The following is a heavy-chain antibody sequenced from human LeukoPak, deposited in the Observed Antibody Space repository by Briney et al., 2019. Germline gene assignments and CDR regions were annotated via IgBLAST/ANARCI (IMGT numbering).Heavy chain of an antibody. CDR1: GDTFSSYH. CDR2: INPSGGST. V-gene: IGHV1-46*01. CDR3: ARGGVLRFLEHLDY. Sequence: ASVKVSCEASGDTFSSYHMHWVRQAPGQGLEWMGIINPSGGSTTYAQKFQGRVTMTRDTSTSTVYMELSSLRSEDTAVYYCARGGVLRFLEHLDYWGQGTLVTVSS. J-gene: IGHJ4*02. D-gene: IGHD3-3*01.